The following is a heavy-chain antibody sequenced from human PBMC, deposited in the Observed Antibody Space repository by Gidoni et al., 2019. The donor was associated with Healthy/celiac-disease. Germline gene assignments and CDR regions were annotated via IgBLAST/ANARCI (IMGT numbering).Heavy chain of an antibody. J-gene: IGHJ2*01. CDR3: ARGDSSGYYWYFDL. CDR1: GGSISSYY. Sequence: VNPSETLSLTCTVSGGSISSYYWSWLRQPPGKGLEWIGYIYYSGSTNYNPSLKSRVTISVDTSKNQFSLKLSSVTAADTAVYYCARGDSSGYYWYFDLWGRGTLVTVSS. D-gene: IGHD3-22*01. CDR2: IYYSGST. V-gene: IGHV4-59*01.